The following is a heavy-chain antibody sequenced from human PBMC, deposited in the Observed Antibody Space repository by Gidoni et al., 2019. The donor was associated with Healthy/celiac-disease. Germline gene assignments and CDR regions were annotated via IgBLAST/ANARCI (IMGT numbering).Heavy chain of an antibody. D-gene: IGHD4-4*01. CDR3: AKDGTVTTKPTQNWFDP. CDR1: GFTFSSYA. J-gene: IGHJ5*02. V-gene: IGHV3-23*04. CDR2: ISGSGGST. Sequence: EVQLVESGGGLVQPGGSLRLSCAASGFTFSSYAMSWVRQAPGKGLGWVSAISGSGGSTYYADSVKGRFTISRDNSKNTLYLQMNSLRAEDTAVYYCAKDGTVTTKPTQNWFDPWGQGTLVTVSS.